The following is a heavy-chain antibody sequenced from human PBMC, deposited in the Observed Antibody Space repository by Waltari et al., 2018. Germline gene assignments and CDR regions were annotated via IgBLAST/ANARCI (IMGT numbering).Heavy chain of an antibody. CDR1: GGQLSSYV. CDR2: IIPIFGTT. V-gene: IGHV1-69*01. J-gene: IGHJ4*02. D-gene: IGHD2-8*01. Sequence: QVQLVQSGAEVKKHGSSVKVSCKASGGQLSSYVVNWVRQAPGQGLEWMGAIIPIFGTTHTAERFQGRLTITADDSTSTVYMELSSLRREDTAVYYCARSGNSAGLSLVYWGQGTLVTVSS. CDR3: ARSGNSAGLSLVY.